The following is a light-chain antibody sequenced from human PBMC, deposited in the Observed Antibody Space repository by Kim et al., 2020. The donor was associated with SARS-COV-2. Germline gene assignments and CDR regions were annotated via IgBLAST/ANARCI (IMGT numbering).Light chain of an antibody. CDR3: QVWDSSSEHRV. CDR2: YDS. V-gene: IGLV3-21*04. J-gene: IGLJ3*02. Sequence: GEEARCPWRGNKVGVKVGRWHQKRPGQAPGLGTYYDSGRPSGIPERFAGANAGNTATLTSSRVEAGDEADYYCQVWDSSSEHRVFGGGTQLTVL. CDR1: KVGVKV.